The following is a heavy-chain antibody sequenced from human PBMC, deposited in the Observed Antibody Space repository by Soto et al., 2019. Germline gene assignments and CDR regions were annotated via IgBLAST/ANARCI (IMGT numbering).Heavy chain of an antibody. Sequence: SETLSLTCTVCGGSISSGDYYWSWIRQPPGKGLEWIGYIYYSGSTYYNPSLKSRVTISVDTSKNQFSLKLSSVTAADTAVYYCARVVPAAPTINYFDYWGQGTLVTVSS. J-gene: IGHJ4*02. D-gene: IGHD2-2*01. CDR2: IYYSGST. CDR1: GGSISSGDYY. CDR3: ARVVPAAPTINYFDY. V-gene: IGHV4-30-4*01.